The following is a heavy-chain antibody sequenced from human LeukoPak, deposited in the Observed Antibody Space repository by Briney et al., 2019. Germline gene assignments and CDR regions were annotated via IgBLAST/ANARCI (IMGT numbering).Heavy chain of an antibody. CDR3: ARLKFYDSTGYSPGHYMDV. Sequence: SETLSLTCTVSGGPMFSYYWSWIRQTAGKGLEWIGRFYPGVGTDYNPSLKSRVTVSVDTSKNQFALKLSAVTAADTAVYYCARLKFYDSTGYSPGHYMDVWGKGTTVTVSS. CDR1: GGPMFSYY. D-gene: IGHD3-22*01. J-gene: IGHJ6*03. CDR2: FYPGVGT. V-gene: IGHV4-4*07.